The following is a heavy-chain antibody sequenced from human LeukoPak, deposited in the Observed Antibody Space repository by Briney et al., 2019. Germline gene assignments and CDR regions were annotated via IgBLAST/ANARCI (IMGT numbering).Heavy chain of an antibody. CDR2: INPNSGGT. D-gene: IGHD3-16*01. Sequence: EASVKVSCKASGYTFTGYYMHWVRQAPGQGLEWMGWINPNSGGTNYAQKFQGRVTMTRDTSISTAYMELNRLRSDDTAVYYCASGLGSSRSLGDAFDIWGQGTMVTVSS. J-gene: IGHJ3*02. CDR1: GYTFTGYY. V-gene: IGHV1-2*02. CDR3: ASGLGSSRSLGDAFDI.